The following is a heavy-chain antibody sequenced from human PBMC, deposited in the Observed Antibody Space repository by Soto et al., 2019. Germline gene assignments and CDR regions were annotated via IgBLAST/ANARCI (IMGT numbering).Heavy chain of an antibody. Sequence: QITLKESGPTLVKPTQTLTLTCTFSGFSLSTSGVGVGWIRQPPGKALEWLALIYWDDDKRYSPSLKSRLTITKDTSKNQVVLTMTNMDPVDTATYYCAHSTLIVYAIIGEFDYWGQGTLVTVSS. CDR3: AHSTLIVYAIIGEFDY. CDR1: GFSLSTSGVG. J-gene: IGHJ4*02. D-gene: IGHD2-8*01. CDR2: IYWDDDK. V-gene: IGHV2-5*02.